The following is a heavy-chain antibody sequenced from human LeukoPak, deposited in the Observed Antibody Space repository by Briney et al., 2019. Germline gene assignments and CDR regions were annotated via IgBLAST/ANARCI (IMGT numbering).Heavy chain of an antibody. CDR3: ASSRRHITMVRGGPLWYYGMGV. V-gene: IGHV1-18*01. CDR2: ISAYNGNT. J-gene: IGHJ6*02. D-gene: IGHD3-10*01. CDR1: GYTFTSYG. Sequence: ASVKVSCKASGYTFTSYGISWVRQAPGQGLEWMGWISAYNGNTNYAQKLQGRVTMTTDTSTSTAYMELRSLRSDDTAVYYCASSRRHITMVRGGPLWYYGMGVWGQGTTVTVSS.